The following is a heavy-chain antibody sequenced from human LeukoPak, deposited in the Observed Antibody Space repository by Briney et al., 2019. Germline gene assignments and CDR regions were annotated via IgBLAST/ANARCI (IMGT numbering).Heavy chain of an antibody. V-gene: IGHV3-23*01. CDR3: AKVGTYEILTGYSPHLDY. CDR2: ISGGGGTT. J-gene: IGHJ4*02. Sequence: GGSLRLSCAASGFTFSSYAMSWVRQAPGKGLEWVSDISGGGGTTYYADSVKRRSTISRDNYKDTLYLQLNSLRAEDTAVYYCAKVGTYEILTGYSPHLDYWGQGTLVTVSS. CDR1: GFTFSSYA. D-gene: IGHD3-9*01.